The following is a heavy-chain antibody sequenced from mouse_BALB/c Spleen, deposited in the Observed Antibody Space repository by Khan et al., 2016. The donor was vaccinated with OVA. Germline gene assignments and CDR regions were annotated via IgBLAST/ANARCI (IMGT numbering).Heavy chain of an antibody. V-gene: IGHV5-6-3*01. J-gene: IGHJ2*01. CDR3: ERSAI. Sequence: EVELVESGGGLVQPGGSLKRSCAASSFTISSYGMSSVHQTPDQRLELVATIDRNGGSTDYPDSVKRRSTISGDNAKNAPYLQLRSLKSEDTAMYYCERSAIWGQGTILTVSS. CDR2: IDRNGGST. CDR1: SFTISSYG. D-gene: IGHD2-12*01.